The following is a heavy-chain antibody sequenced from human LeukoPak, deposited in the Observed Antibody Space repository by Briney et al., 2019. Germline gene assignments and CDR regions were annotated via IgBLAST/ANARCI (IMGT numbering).Heavy chain of an antibody. CDR3: ARRDVTVTTFYYYYYMDV. J-gene: IGHJ6*03. CDR2: IKQDGSEK. CDR1: GFTFSSYW. V-gene: IGHV3-7*01. D-gene: IGHD4-17*01. Sequence: GGSLRLSCAASGFTFSSYWMSWVRQAPGKGLEWVATIKQDGSEKYYVDSVKGRFTISRDNAKNSLYLQMNSLRAEDTAVYYCARRDVTVTTFYYYYYMDVWGKGTTVTVSS.